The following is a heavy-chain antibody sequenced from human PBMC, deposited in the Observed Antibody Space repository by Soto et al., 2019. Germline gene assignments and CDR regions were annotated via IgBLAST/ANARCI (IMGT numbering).Heavy chain of an antibody. J-gene: IGHJ3*01. CDR1: GGIFGSHG. CDR3: VRDRRIYYSDPHDEFVASDYEV. D-gene: IGHD3-22*01. Sequence: QVQLIQSEAEVKKPGSSVRVSCTASGGIFGSHGFSWVRQAPGQRLEWVGGFIPIFRTLTYTEKFQARVRIAADESTNTVYLYLRSLTSEDTAVYYCVRDRRIYYSDPHDEFVASDYEVWGQGTMVSVSS. CDR2: FIPIFRTL. V-gene: IGHV1-69*01.